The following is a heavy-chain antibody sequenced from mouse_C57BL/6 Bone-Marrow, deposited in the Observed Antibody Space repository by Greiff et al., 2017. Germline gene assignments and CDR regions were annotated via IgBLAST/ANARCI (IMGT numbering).Heavy chain of an antibody. CDR2: ILPGSGST. Sequence: QVQLKESGAELMKPGASVKLSCKATGYTFTGYWIEWVKQRPGHGLEWIGEILPGSGSTNYNEKFKGKATFTADTSSNTAYMQLSSLTTEDSASYYCARRDYYGSSHWYFDVWGTGTTVTVSS. D-gene: IGHD1-1*01. J-gene: IGHJ1*03. CDR3: ARRDYYGSSHWYFDV. CDR1: GYTFTGYW. V-gene: IGHV1-9*01.